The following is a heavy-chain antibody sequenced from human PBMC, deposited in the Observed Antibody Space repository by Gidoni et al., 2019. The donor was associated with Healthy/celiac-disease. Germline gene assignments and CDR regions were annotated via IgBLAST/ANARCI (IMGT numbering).Heavy chain of an antibody. Sequence: QVQLVESGGGVVQPGRSLRLSCAASGFTFSSYAMHWVRQAPGKGLEWVAVISYDGSNKYYADSVKGRFTISRDNSKNTLYLQMNSLRAEDTAVYYCARDFGSSSYYYYYYGMDVWGQGTTVTVSS. CDR2: ISYDGSNK. V-gene: IGHV3-30*04. CDR1: GFTFSSYA. J-gene: IGHJ6*02. CDR3: ARDFGSSSYYYYYYGMDV. D-gene: IGHD6-6*01.